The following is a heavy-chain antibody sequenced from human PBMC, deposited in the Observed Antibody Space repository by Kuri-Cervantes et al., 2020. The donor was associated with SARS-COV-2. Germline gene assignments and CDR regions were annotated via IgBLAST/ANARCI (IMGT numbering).Heavy chain of an antibody. CDR3: ARGSNSGIAAAGTNWFDP. Sequence: GSLRLSCTVSGGSISSYYWSWIRQPPGKGLEWIGYIYYSGSTNYNPSLKSRVTISVDTSKNQFSLKLSSVTAADTAVYYCARGSNSGIAAAGTNWFDPWGQGTLVTVSS. D-gene: IGHD6-13*01. J-gene: IGHJ5*02. CDR1: GGSISSYY. CDR2: IYYSGST. V-gene: IGHV4-59*08.